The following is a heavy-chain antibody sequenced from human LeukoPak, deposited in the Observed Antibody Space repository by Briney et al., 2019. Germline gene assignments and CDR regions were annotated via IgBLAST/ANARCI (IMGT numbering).Heavy chain of an antibody. D-gene: IGHD2-2*01. Sequence: GGSLRLSCAASGYNFDDYTMNWVRQAPGKGLEWVAGIWYDGSNKNYVDSVKGRFTISRDNSKNTLFLDMNSLRVEDTGVYFCTKRVVPAGSSGGDHYALDVWGQGTTVTVSS. V-gene: IGHV3-33*06. CDR2: IWYDGSNK. CDR1: GYNFDDYT. J-gene: IGHJ6*02. CDR3: TKRVVPAGSSGGDHYALDV.